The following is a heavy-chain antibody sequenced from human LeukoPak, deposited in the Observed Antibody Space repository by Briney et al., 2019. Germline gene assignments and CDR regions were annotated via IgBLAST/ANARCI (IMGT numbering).Heavy chain of an antibody. CDR1: GYTLTELS. CDR3: ATNVRRYSSGWYPGDFDY. J-gene: IGHJ4*02. CDR2: FDPEDGET. D-gene: IGHD6-19*01. V-gene: IGHV1-24*01. Sequence: ASVKVSCKVSGYTLTELSMHWVRQAPGKGLEWMGGFDPEDGETTYAQKFQGRVTMTEDTSTDTAYMELSSLRSEDTAVYYCATNVRRYSSGWYPGDFDYWGQGTLVTVSS.